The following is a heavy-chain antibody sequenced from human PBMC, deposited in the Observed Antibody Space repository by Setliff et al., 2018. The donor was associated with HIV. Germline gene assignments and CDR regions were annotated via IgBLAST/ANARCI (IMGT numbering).Heavy chain of an antibody. CDR1: GYTFTTYS. V-gene: IGHV1-3*01. CDR3: ARGALLAAFDFDH. CDR2: INVGNGDT. D-gene: IGHD3-10*01. Sequence: ASVKVSCKASGYTFTTYSLHWVRQAPGQSPEWMGWINVGNGDTKYSRELQGRIIITRDTSANTAYMELSSLRFDDTAVYFCARGALLAAFDFDHWGHGTLVTVSS. J-gene: IGHJ4*01.